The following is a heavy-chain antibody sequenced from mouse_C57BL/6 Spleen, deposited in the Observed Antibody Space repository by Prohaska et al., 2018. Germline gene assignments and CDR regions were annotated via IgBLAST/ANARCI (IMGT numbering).Heavy chain of an antibody. J-gene: IGHJ3*01. V-gene: IGHV14-1*01. D-gene: IGHD1-1*01. CDR1: GFNIKDYY. CDR2: IDPEDGET. Sequence: EVQLQQSGAELVRPGASVKLSCTASGFNIKDYYMHWVKQRPEQGLEWIGRIDPEDGETEYAPKFQGKATMTADTSSNTAYLQLSSLTSEDTAVYYCTGYYYGSSSWFAYWGQGTLVTVSA. CDR3: TGYYYGSSSWFAY.